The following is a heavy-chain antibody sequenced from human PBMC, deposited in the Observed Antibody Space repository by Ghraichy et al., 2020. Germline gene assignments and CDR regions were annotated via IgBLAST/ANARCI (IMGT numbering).Heavy chain of an antibody. CDR2: ISDSGSSI. J-gene: IGHJ4*02. V-gene: IGHV3-48*03. CDR1: GFIFSSYE. CDR3: ARHSSSNY. D-gene: IGHD6-6*01. Sequence: GESLNISCAASGFIFSSYEMNWVRQAPGKGLEWVSYISDSGSSIYYADSVKGRFTISRDNAKNSLYLQMNSLRAEDTAVYYCARHSSSNYWGQGTLVTVSS.